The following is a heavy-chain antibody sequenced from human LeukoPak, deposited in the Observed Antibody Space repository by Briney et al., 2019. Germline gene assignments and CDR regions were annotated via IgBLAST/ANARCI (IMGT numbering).Heavy chain of an antibody. CDR1: GYTLTELS. CDR2: FDPEDGET. Sequence: ASVKVSCKVSGYTLTELSMHWVRQAPGKGLEWMGGFDPEDGETIYAQKFQGRVTMTEDTSTDTAYMELSSLRSEDTAVYYCVCGRGLVPAARSDYWGQGTLVTVSS. CDR3: VCGRGLVPAARSDY. J-gene: IGHJ4*02. D-gene: IGHD2-2*01. V-gene: IGHV1-24*01.